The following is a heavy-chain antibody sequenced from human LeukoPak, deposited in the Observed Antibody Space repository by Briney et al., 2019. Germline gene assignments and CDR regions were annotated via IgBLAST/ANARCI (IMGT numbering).Heavy chain of an antibody. CDR1: GFTVSSNY. Sequence: GGSLRLSCAASGFTVSSNYMSWVRQAPGKGLEWVSVIYSDASTYYADSVKGRFTISRDNSKKTLYLQMNSLRAEDTAVYYCARGIYYYDSNGYHLFDYWGQGTLVTVSS. CDR2: IYSDAST. D-gene: IGHD3-22*01. J-gene: IGHJ4*02. CDR3: ARGIYYYDSNGYHLFDY. V-gene: IGHV3-66*02.